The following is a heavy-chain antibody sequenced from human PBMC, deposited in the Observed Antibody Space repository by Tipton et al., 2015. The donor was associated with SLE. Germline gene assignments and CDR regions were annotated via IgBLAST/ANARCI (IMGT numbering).Heavy chain of an antibody. CDR3: ARYCSGGSCYHWFDP. CDR1: GGSFSGYY. J-gene: IGHJ5*02. V-gene: IGHV4-34*11. D-gene: IGHD2-15*01. Sequence: TLSLTCAVYGGSFSGYYWGWIRQPPGKGLEWIGHVYYTGSTRYNPSLKSRLTISVDTSKNQFSLRLSSVTAADTAVYFCARYCSGGSCYHWFDPWGQGTLVTVSS. CDR2: VYYTGST.